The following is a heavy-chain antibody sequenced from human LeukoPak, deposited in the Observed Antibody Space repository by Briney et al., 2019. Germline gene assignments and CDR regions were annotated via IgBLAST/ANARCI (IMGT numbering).Heavy chain of an antibody. CDR1: GYTFTSYD. Sequence: GASVKVSCKASGYTFTSYDINWVRQATGQGLEWMGWMNPNSGNTGYAQKFQGRVTMTRNTSISTAYMELSSLRSEDTAVYYCARGGGYSYGFYYYYGMDVWGQGTTDTVPS. V-gene: IGHV1-8*01. J-gene: IGHJ6*02. D-gene: IGHD5-18*01. CDR3: ARGGGYSYGFYYYYGMDV. CDR2: MNPNSGNT.